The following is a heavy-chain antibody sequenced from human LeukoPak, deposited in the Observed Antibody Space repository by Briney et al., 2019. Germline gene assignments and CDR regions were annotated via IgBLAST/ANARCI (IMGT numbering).Heavy chain of an antibody. CDR1: GYTFTSYG. V-gene: IGHV1-18*01. J-gene: IGHJ4*02. D-gene: IGHD6-13*01. CDR3: ARDLGSSFDY. Sequence: ASVKVSCKASGYTFTSYGISWVRQAPGQGLEWMGWISAYNGNTNYAQKLQGRVTITRDTSASTAYMELSSLRSEDTAVYYCARDLGSSFDYWGQGTLVTVSS. CDR2: ISAYNGNT.